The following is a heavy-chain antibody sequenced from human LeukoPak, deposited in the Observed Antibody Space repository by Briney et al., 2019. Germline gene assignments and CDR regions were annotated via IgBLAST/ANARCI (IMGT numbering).Heavy chain of an antibody. CDR2: INWNGRSI. CDR1: RFTFDEYG. Sequence: GGSLRLSCAASRFTFDEYGMSWVRQTAGKGLEWVSGINWNGRSIGYADSVKGRFTVSRDNAKNSLYLQMNSLRAKDTAVYYCARDFEISSGWGQGTLVTVSS. J-gene: IGHJ4*01. D-gene: IGHD6-25*01. CDR3: ARDFEISSG. V-gene: IGHV3-20*04.